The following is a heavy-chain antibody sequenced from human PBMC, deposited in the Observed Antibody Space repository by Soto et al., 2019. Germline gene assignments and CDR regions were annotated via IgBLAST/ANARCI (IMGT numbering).Heavy chain of an antibody. J-gene: IGHJ3*01. CDR2: IYSGGSP. D-gene: IGHD3-22*01. CDR3: AARPLLPGAP. Sequence: EVQLVESGGGLIQPGGSLRLSCAASGFTFSSNDMNWVPQAPGKGLEWASLIYSGGSPYYADSVKGRFTISRDNSKNTLYLQMSSLRAEDTAVYYCAARPLLPGAPWGQGTMVTVSS. V-gene: IGHV3-53*01. CDR1: GFTFSSND.